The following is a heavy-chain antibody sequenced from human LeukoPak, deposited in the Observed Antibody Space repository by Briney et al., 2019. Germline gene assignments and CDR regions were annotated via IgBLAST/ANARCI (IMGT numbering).Heavy chain of an antibody. Sequence: GESLKISCKGSGYSSTSYWISWVRQMPGKGLEWMGRIDPSDSYTNYSPSFQGHVTISADKSISTAYLQWSSLKASDTAMYYCASLLDSSGCANDAFDIWGQGTMVTVSS. CDR2: IDPSDSYT. V-gene: IGHV5-10-1*01. CDR1: GYSSTSYW. D-gene: IGHD6-19*01. CDR3: ASLLDSSGCANDAFDI. J-gene: IGHJ3*02.